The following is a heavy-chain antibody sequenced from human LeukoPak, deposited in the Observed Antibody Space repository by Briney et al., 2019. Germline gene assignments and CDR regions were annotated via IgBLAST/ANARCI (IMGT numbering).Heavy chain of an antibody. J-gene: IGHJ4*02. Sequence: GGSLRLSCAASGFTFSSYEMNWVRQAPGKGLEWVSYMSSGGGTIYYADFVKGRFTISRDNAKNSLYLQMNSLRAEDTAVYYCARIGAGSSRDYWGQGTLVTVSS. D-gene: IGHD6-13*01. V-gene: IGHV3-48*03. CDR2: MSSGGGTI. CDR1: GFTFSSYE. CDR3: ARIGAGSSRDY.